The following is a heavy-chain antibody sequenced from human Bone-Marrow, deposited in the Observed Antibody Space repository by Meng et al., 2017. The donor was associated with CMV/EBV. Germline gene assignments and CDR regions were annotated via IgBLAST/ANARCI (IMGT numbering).Heavy chain of an antibody. V-gene: IGHV4-34*01. CDR1: GGSFSGYY. D-gene: IGHD3-10*01. CDR2: INHSGST. CDR3: ARGRGYGSGSYFDY. Sequence: SETLSLTCAVYGGSFSGYYWSWIRQPPGKGLEWIGEINHSGSTNYNPSLKSRVTISVDTSKNQFSLKLSSVTAADTAVYYCARGRGYGSGSYFDYCGQGTLVTASS. J-gene: IGHJ4*02.